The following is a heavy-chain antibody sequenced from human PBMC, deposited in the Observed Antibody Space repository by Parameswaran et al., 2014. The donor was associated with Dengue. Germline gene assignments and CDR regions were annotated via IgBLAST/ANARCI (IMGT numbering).Heavy chain of an antibody. V-gene: IGHV2-5*02. CDR2: IYWDDDK. D-gene: IGHD1-26*01. J-gene: IGHJ4*02. Sequence: VRQAPGKALEWLALIYWDDDKRYSPSLQSRLTITKDTSKNQVVLTMTNMDPVDTATYYCAHGQATHDDDRGFPYWGQGTLVTVSS. CDR3: AHGQATHDDDRGFPY.